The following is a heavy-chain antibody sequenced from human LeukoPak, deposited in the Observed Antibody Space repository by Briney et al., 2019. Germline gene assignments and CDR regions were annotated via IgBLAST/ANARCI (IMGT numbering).Heavy chain of an antibody. D-gene: IGHD3-9*01. J-gene: IGHJ5*01. CDR1: GFTFNSYI. CDR2: INSDGSST. Sequence: GGSLRLSCAASGFTFNSYIIHWVRQAPGKGLVWVSRINSDGSSTNYADSVKGRFTISRNNAKNTLYLQMNSLRAEDTAVYYCARPPDILTGKNWFDSWGQGTLVTVSS. V-gene: IGHV3-74*01. CDR3: ARPPDILTGKNWFDS.